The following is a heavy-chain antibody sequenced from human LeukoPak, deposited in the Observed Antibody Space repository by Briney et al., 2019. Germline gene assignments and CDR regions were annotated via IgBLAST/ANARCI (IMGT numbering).Heavy chain of an antibody. V-gene: IGHV3-48*03. CDR1: GFTFSSYE. J-gene: IGHJ6*04. CDR2: ISSSGSTI. CDR3: AELGITMIGGV. D-gene: IGHD3-10*02. Sequence: GGSLRLACAASGFTFSSYEMNWVRQAPGKGLEWVSYISSSGSTIYYADSVKGRFTICRDNAKNSLYLQMNSLRAEDTAVYYCAELGITMIGGVWGKGTTVTISS.